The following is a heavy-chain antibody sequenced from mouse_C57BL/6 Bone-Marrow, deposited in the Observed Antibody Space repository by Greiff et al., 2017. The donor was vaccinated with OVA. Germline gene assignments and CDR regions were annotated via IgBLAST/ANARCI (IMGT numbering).Heavy chain of an antibody. Sequence: VQLQQSGAELVRPGASVKLSCTASGFNIKDDYMNWVKQRPEQGLEWIGWIDPGNGDTDYASKFQGQATITADTSSHTAYLQLSSLTSEDTAVYYCTAPGGNYVGYGGQGTTLTVSS. J-gene: IGHJ2*01. CDR3: TAPGGNYVGY. D-gene: IGHD1-1*02. CDR2: IDPGNGDT. V-gene: IGHV14-4*01. CDR1: GFNIKDDY.